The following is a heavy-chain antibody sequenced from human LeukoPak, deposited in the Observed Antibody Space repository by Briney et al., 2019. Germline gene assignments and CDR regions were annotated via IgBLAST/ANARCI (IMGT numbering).Heavy chain of an antibody. V-gene: IGHV4-59*07. CDR3: ARAFSGYYDSSGYPNWFDP. CDR2: IYYSGST. D-gene: IGHD3-22*01. J-gene: IGHJ5*02. CDR1: GGSISSYY. Sequence: SDTLSLTCTVSGGSISSYYWSWIRQPPGKGLQWIGYIYYSGSTNYNPSLKSRVTISVDTSKNQFSLKLSSVTAADTAVYYCARAFSGYYDSSGYPNWFDPWGQGTLFTVSS.